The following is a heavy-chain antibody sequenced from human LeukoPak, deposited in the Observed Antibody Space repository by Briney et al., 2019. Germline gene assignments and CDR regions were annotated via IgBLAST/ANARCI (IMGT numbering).Heavy chain of an antibody. Sequence: GRSLRLSCAVSGFTFSSYGMHWVRQAPGKGLEWVAVISYDGNNKYYADSVKGRFTISRDNSKNTLYLQMNSLRAEDTAVYYCAKDLVTTVRYYFDYWGQGTLVTVSS. V-gene: IGHV3-30*18. CDR2: ISYDGNNK. D-gene: IGHD4-17*01. J-gene: IGHJ4*02. CDR3: AKDLVTTVRYYFDY. CDR1: GFTFSSYG.